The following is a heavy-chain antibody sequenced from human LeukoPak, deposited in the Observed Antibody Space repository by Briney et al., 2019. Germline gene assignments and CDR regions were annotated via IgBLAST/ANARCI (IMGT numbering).Heavy chain of an antibody. D-gene: IGHD3-3*01. CDR2: ISGDGAST. Sequence: PGGSLRLSCAASGFTFDDYAMHWVRQAPGKGLEWVALISGDGASTYYADSVKGRFTISRDNSKNSLYLQMNSLRTEDTALYYFAKVRFLEWLLSGLDYCGQGWLVT. J-gene: IGHJ4*01. CDR1: GFTFDDYA. CDR3: AKVRFLEWLLSGLDY. V-gene: IGHV3-43*02.